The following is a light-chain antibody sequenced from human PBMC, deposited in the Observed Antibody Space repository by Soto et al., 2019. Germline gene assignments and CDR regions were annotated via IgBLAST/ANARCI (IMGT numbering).Light chain of an antibody. V-gene: IGKV1-27*01. J-gene: IGKJ3*01. Sequence: DIQMTQSPSSLSASVGDRVTITCRASQGISSSLAWYQHKPGKVPELLIYAASTLHSGVPSRFSGSGSGTDFTLTISSLQPEDVATDYCQEYYSPPFTFGPGTKVNFK. CDR2: AAS. CDR1: QGISSS. CDR3: QEYYSPPFT.